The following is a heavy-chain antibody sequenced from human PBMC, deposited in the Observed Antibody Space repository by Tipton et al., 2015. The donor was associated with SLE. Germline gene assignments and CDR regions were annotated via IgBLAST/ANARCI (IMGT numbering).Heavy chain of an antibody. V-gene: IGHV4-59*08. CDR3: ALKRGWFGELLHY. J-gene: IGHJ4*02. CDR2: IYHSGST. Sequence: TLSLTCTVSGGSMGTYYWSWIRQPPGKGLEWIGYIYHSGSTNYNPSLKSRVTISVDTSKNQFSLKLSSVTAADTAVYYCALKRGWFGELLHYWGQGTLVTVSS. D-gene: IGHD3-10*01. CDR1: GGSMGTYY.